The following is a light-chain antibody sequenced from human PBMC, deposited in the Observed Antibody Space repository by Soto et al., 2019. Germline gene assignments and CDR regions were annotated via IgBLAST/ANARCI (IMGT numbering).Light chain of an antibody. CDR2: EVS. CDR3: SSYTSSSTQV. V-gene: IGLV2-14*01. CDR1: SSDVGGYNY. J-gene: IGLJ1*01. Sequence: QSVLTQPASVSGSPGQSITISCTGTSSDVGGYNYVSWYQQHPGKAPIFIIFEVSNRPSGVSNRFSGSKSGNTASLTISGLQAEDEADYYCSSYTSSSTQVFGTGTKVTVL.